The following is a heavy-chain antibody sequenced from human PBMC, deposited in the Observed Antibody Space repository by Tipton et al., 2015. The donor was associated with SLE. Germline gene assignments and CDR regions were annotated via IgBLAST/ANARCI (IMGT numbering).Heavy chain of an antibody. CDR2: IFYSGST. V-gene: IGHV4-59*08. D-gene: IGHD5-12*01. CDR3: ARVLVATIYYFDY. Sequence: TLSLTCTVSGGSISSYYWSWIRQPPGKGLEWIGYIFYSGSTNYNPSLKSRVTISVDTSKNQFSLKVSSVTAADTAVYYCARVLVATIYYFDYWGQGTLVTVSS. J-gene: IGHJ4*02. CDR1: GGSISSYY.